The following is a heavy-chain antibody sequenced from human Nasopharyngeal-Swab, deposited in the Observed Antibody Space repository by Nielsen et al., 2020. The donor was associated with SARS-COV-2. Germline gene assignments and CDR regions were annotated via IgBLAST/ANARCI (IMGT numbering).Heavy chain of an antibody. D-gene: IGHD3-22*01. CDR3: ARGTYYYDSSGPAFDY. Sequence: SETLSLTCTVSGGSISSYCWSWIRQPAGKGLEWIGRIYTSGSTNYNPSLKSRVTMSVDTSKNQFSLKLSSVTAADTAVYYCARGTYYYDSSGPAFDYWGQGTLVTVSS. CDR2: IYTSGST. J-gene: IGHJ4*02. V-gene: IGHV4-4*07. CDR1: GGSISSYC.